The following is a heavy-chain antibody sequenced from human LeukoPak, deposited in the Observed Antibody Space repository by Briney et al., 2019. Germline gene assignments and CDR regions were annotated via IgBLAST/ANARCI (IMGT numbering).Heavy chain of an antibody. CDR2: IYYSGST. Sequence: PSETLSLTCTVSGGSISSYYWSWIRQPPGKGLEWIGYIYYSGSTYYNPSLKSRVTISVDTSKNQFSLKLSSVTAADTAVYYCARSYSNYGFDYWGQGTLVTVSS. J-gene: IGHJ4*02. V-gene: IGHV4-59*01. CDR3: ARSYSNYGFDY. CDR1: GGSISSYY. D-gene: IGHD4-11*01.